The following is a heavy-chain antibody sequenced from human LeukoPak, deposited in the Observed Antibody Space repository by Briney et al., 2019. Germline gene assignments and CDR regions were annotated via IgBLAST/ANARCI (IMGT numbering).Heavy chain of an antibody. Sequence: PSETLSLTCTVSGRSISSYYWSWIRQPSGKGLEWMGYIYYSGSTNYNPSLKSRVTISVDTSKNQFSLKLSSVTAADTAVYYCARQGGYSSDWFDPWGQGTLVTVSS. J-gene: IGHJ5*02. CDR3: ARQGGYSSDWFDP. D-gene: IGHD3-22*01. CDR1: GRSISSYY. V-gene: IGHV4-59*01. CDR2: IYYSGST.